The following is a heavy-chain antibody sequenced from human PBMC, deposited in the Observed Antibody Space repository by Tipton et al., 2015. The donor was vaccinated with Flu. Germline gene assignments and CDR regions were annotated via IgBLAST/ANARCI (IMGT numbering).Heavy chain of an antibody. CDR1: GYSFTSYW. Sequence: VQLVQSGPEVKKPGESLKISCKGSGYSFTSYWIGWVRQMPGKGLEWMGIIYPGDSDTRYSPSFQGQVTISADKSISTAYLQWSSLKASDTAMYYCVRAKRTSRYGYGSSEFDYWGQGTLVTVSS. V-gene: IGHV5-51*03. D-gene: IGHD5-18*01. CDR2: IYPGDSDT. J-gene: IGHJ4*02. CDR3: VRAKRTSRYGYGSSEFDY.